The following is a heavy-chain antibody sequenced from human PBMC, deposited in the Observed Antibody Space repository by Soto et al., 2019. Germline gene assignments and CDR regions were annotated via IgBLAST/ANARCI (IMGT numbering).Heavy chain of an antibody. CDR3: AREVSNLYYESSGSPRDVNWFDP. V-gene: IGHV3-33*01. CDR1: GFTFSSYG. Sequence: PGGSLRLSCAASGFTFSSYGMHWVRQAPGKGLKWVAVIWYDGSNKYYADSVKGRFTISRDNSKNTLYLQMNSLRAEDTAVYYCAREVSNLYYESSGSPRDVNWFDPWGQGTRVTVSS. J-gene: IGHJ5*02. CDR2: IWYDGSNK. D-gene: IGHD3-22*01.